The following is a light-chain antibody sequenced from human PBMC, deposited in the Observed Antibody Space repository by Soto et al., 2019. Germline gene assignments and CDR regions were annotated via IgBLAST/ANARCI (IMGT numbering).Light chain of an antibody. Sequence: EIVMTQSPVTLSVSPGERATLSCRASQSVSTNLAWYQQKPGQSPRLLIYGVSTRANGVPARFSGSASGSDFILTISSLQSEDFAVYHCQQYNDWPLTFGGGTKVEIK. J-gene: IGKJ4*01. V-gene: IGKV3-15*01. CDR1: QSVSTN. CDR3: QQYNDWPLT. CDR2: GVS.